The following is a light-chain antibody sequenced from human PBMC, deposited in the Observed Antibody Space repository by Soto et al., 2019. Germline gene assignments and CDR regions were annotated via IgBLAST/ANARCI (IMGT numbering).Light chain of an antibody. CDR2: GAS. Sequence: EIVLTQSPGTLSLSPGERATLSCRASQSVSSSYLAWYQQKPGQAPRLLIYGASTRATGIPDRFSGSGSGTDFALTISRLEAEDAAVYYCQQYVNSPPLTFGGGTKVEIK. CDR3: QQYVNSPPLT. V-gene: IGKV3-20*01. J-gene: IGKJ4*01. CDR1: QSVSSSY.